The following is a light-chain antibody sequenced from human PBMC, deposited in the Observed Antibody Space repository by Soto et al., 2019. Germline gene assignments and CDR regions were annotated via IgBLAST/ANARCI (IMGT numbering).Light chain of an antibody. V-gene: IGKV1-39*01. CDR1: QTITTF. CDR3: QQSFTTLRT. J-gene: IGKJ1*01. Sequence: DIQMTQSPSSLSASVGDRVTISCRAGQTITTFLNWYQQRPWKAPRLLIYPVTSLQSGVPSRFSASGSGTDFTLTISSLQPEDFAIYYYQQSFTTLRTFGQGTKVEMK. CDR2: PVT.